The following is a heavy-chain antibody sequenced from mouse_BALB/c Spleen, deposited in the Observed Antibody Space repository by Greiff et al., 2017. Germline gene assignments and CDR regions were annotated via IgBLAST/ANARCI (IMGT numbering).Heavy chain of an antibody. CDR3: ARGSSGYAYAMDY. J-gene: IGHJ4*01. CDR1: GFNIKDTY. V-gene: IGHV14-3*02. D-gene: IGHD3-1*01. CDR2: IDPANGNT. Sequence: EVQLQESGAELVKPGASVKLSCTASGFNIKDTYMHWVKQRPEQGLEWIGRIDPANGNTKYDPKFQGKATITADTSSNTAYLQLSSLTSEDTAVYYCARGSSGYAYAMDYWGQGTSVTVSS.